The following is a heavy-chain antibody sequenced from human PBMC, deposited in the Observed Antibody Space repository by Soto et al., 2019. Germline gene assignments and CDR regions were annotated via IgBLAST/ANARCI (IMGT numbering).Heavy chain of an antibody. CDR3: AREYYYTNLAFDI. V-gene: IGHV1-18*01. CDR1: GVTFSSYT. D-gene: IGHD1-26*01. J-gene: IGHJ3*02. Sequence: GVPVKVSCKASGVTFSSYTLCWVRQAPGQGLERMGRISAYHGNTNYAQKLQGRVTMTTDTSTSTAYMELRSLRSDDTAVYYCAREYYYTNLAFDIWGQGTMVTVSS. CDR2: ISAYHGNT.